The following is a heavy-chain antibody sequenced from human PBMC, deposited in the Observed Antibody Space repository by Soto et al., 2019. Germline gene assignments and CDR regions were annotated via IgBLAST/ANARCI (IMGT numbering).Heavy chain of an antibody. CDR3: TRAGFHFTDRTGYSFES. D-gene: IGHD3-9*01. V-gene: IGHV1-69*06. CDR2: IVPVFGTP. J-gene: IGHJ1*01. CDR1: GDTFIYYA. Sequence: HGQLVQSGAEVKGPGSSVKVSCRASGDTFIYYAFNWVRQAPGQGPEWMGCIVPVFGTPDYAPSFHDTISISADKSTNTTCVEVTSLRSEDTATYYCTRAGFHFTDRTGYSFESWGQGALVTVSS.